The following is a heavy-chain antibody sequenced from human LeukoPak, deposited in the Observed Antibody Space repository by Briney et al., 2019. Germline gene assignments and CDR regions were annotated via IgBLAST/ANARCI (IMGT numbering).Heavy chain of an antibody. CDR2: LSGSGDST. CDR3: AKDPLADDNTAMVS. CDR1: GFTFSTFA. V-gene: IGHV3-23*01. D-gene: IGHD5-18*01. J-gene: IGHJ5*02. Sequence: GGSLRLSCAASGFTFSTFATNWVRQAPGKGLEWVSALSGSGDSTYYGDSVKGRFTISRDNSKNTLYLQMNSLRAEDTAVYYCAKDPLADDNTAMVSWGQGTLVTVSS.